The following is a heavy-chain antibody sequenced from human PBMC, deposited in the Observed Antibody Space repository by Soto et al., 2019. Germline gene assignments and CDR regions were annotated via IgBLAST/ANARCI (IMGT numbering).Heavy chain of an antibody. V-gene: IGHV3-9*01. D-gene: IGHD3-10*01. CDR2: ISWNSGSI. J-gene: IGHJ4*02. Sequence: EVQLVESGGGLVQPGRSLRLACAASGFNFDDFGMHWVRQAPGKGLEWVAGISWNSGSIGYAESVKGRFTISRDNAENSLYLQMNSLRAEDTALHYCAKVGYYGLGTYYNGKYYFVYWGQGSLVTVSS. CDR3: AKVGYYGLGTYYNGKYYFVY. CDR1: GFNFDDFG.